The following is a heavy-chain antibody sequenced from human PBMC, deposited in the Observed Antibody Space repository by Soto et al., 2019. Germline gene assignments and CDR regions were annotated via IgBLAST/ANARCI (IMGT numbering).Heavy chain of an antibody. J-gene: IGHJ6*02. CDR2: ITGTGGNT. V-gene: IGHV3-23*01. CDR1: GFPLSTYG. CDR3: ARIRGYWYGLDV. Sequence: EVQLLESGGGLVQPGGSLRLSCAASGFPLSTYGMTWVRQAPGKGLEGVSAITGTGGNTYYVDSVKGRFTSSRDDSKNMLYLQVNSLRGEGTAVYYCARIRGYWYGLDVWGQGTTVTVSS.